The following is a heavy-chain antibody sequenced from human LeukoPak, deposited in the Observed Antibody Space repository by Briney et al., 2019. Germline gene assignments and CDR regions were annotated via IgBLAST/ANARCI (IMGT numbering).Heavy chain of an antibody. Sequence: GGSLRLSCAASGFTFSSYAMSWVRQAPGKGLEWVSSISGSGGTTYYADSVKGWFTISRDNSKNTLYLQMDSLRAEDTAVYYCAKSGAQHYYYYDMDVWDKGTTVTVSS. CDR3: AKSGAQHYYYYDMDV. CDR2: ISGSGGTT. D-gene: IGHD3-10*01. V-gene: IGHV3-23*01. CDR1: GFTFSSYA. J-gene: IGHJ6*03.